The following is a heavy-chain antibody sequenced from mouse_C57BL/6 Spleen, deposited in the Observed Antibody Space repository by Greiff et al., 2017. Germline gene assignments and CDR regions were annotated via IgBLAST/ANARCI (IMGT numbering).Heavy chain of an antibody. D-gene: IGHD3-3*01. Sequence: QVQLQQSGAELVRPGTSVKVSCKASGYAFTNYLIEWVKQRPGQGLEWIGVINPGSGGTNYNEKFKGKATLTADKSSSTAYMQLSSLTSEDSAVYFCARGCDEYYFDYWGQGTTLTVSS. J-gene: IGHJ2*01. CDR3: ARGCDEYYFDY. CDR2: INPGSGGT. CDR1: GYAFTNYL. V-gene: IGHV1-54*01.